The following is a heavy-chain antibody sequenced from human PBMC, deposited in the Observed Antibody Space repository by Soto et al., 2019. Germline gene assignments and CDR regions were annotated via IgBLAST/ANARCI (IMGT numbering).Heavy chain of an antibody. J-gene: IGHJ5*02. Sequence: QVQLVQSGAEVKKPGSSVKVSCRASGGTFSTSTISWLRQAPGQGLEWMGKITPMLDITKYTQKFQGRVTITADKTTGIATMELKTLRSEATAVYYCARGGDWFGPWGQGTLVTVSS. CDR1: GGTFSTST. CDR3: ARGGDWFGP. D-gene: IGHD1-26*01. V-gene: IGHV1-69*02. CDR2: ITPMLDIT.